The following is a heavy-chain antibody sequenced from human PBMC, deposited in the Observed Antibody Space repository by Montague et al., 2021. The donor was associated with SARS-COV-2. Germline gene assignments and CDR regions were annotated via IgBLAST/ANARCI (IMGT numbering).Heavy chain of an antibody. V-gene: IGHV4-59*01. J-gene: IGHJ3*02. CDR1: GGSITGYY. D-gene: IGHD4-23*01. CDR2: IYDGGAV. CDR3: VRDHPYGGPRGAYDI. Sequence: SETRSLTCTVSGGSITGYYWSWLRRSPGKGLEWIAYIYDGGAVNYNPSLWSRVTISTDTSKNQLSLKVNSVTAADTAVYYCVRDHPYGGPRGAYDIWGQGTVVTVSS.